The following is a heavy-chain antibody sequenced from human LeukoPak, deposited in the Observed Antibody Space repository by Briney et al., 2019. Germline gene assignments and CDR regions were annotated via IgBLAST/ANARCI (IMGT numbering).Heavy chain of an antibody. J-gene: IGHJ4*02. CDR2: IWHDGSNK. D-gene: IGHD6-19*01. V-gene: IGHV3-33*01. Sequence: GRSLRLSCAASGFTFSSYGMHWVRRAPGKGLEWVAVIWHDGSNKYYADSVKGRFTISRDNSKNTLYLQMNSLRAEDTAVYYCARETGIAVAGTSVYYFDYWGQGTLVAVSS. CDR1: GFTFSSYG. CDR3: ARETGIAVAGTSVYYFDY.